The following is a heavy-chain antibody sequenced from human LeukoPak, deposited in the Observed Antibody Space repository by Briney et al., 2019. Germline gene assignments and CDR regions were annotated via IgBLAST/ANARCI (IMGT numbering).Heavy chain of an antibody. D-gene: IGHD4-17*01. J-gene: IGHJ4*02. Sequence: GGSLRLSCAASGFTFGSFGMHWVRQAPGKGLEWVAFIRYDGSDEHYADSAKGRFTISRDNSKNTLHLQMNSLRAEDTAVYYCAKGISYGDYGPFDYWGQGTLVTVSS. V-gene: IGHV3-30*02. CDR1: GFTFGSFG. CDR2: IRYDGSDE. CDR3: AKGISYGDYGPFDY.